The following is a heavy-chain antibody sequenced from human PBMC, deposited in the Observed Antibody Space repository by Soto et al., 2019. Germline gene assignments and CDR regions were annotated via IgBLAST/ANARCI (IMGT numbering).Heavy chain of an antibody. D-gene: IGHD3-9*01. CDR3: ARAFFYSDSDVYYFEFDY. Sequence: SGPTLVNPTETLTLTCSVSGFSLTDTRMGVSWIRQAPGKALEWLAHIISNDDKSYSTTLKSRLTISKDTSKSQVVLRMTNMDLVDTGRYYCARAFFYSDSDVYYFEFDYWGQGTLVTVSS. V-gene: IGHV2-26*01. CDR2: IISNDDK. CDR1: GFSLTDTRMG. J-gene: IGHJ4*02.